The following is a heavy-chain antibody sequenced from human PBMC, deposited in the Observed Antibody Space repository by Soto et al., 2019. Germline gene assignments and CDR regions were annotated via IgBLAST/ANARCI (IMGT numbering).Heavy chain of an antibody. CDR1: GFTVSSNY. CDR3: ASCYGSGRLHSCDI. J-gene: IGHJ3*02. CDR2: IYSGGST. Sequence: EVQLVESGGGLVQPGGSLRLSCAASGFTVSSNYMSWVRQAPGKGLEWVSVIYSGGSTYYADSVKGRFTISRHNSKNTLYLQMNSLIAEDTAVYYCASCYGSGRLHSCDIWGIGTMVTVS. V-gene: IGHV3-53*04. D-gene: IGHD3-10*01.